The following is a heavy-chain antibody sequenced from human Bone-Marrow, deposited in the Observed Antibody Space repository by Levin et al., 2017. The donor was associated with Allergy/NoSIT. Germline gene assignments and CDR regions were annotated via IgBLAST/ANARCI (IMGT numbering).Heavy chain of an antibody. Sequence: PGGSLRLSCAASGFSFSSYGMHWVRQAPGKGLEWVAVTSHDGSKKYYADSVKGRFTISRDNSKNTVYLQMNGLRVEDKAVYYCAKDRGIATAEIDAFDIWGQGTMVTVSS. J-gene: IGHJ3*02. CDR3: AKDRGIATAEIDAFDI. D-gene: IGHD6-13*01. CDR2: TSHDGSKK. CDR1: GFSFSSYG. V-gene: IGHV3-30*18.